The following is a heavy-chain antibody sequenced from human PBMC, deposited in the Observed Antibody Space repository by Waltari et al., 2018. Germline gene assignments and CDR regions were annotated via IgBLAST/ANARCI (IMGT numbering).Heavy chain of an antibody. V-gene: IGHV3-72*01. CDR3: ARVASGGDGYYYYYMDV. Sequence: EVQLVESGGGLVQPGGSLRLSCAASGFTFSDHYMDWVSQAPGKGLEWVGRTRNKANSYTTEYAASVKGRCTISRDDSKNSLYLQMNSMKTEDTAVYYCARVASGGDGYYYYYMDVWGKGTTGTVSS. CDR2: TRNKANSYTT. CDR1: GFTFSDHY. D-gene: IGHD2-21*01. J-gene: IGHJ6*03.